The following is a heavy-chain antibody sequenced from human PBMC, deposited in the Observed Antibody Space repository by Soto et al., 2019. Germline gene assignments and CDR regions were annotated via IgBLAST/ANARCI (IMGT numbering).Heavy chain of an antibody. D-gene: IGHD5-12*01. V-gene: IGHV1-2*04. CDR2: INPNGGVT. J-gene: IGHJ6*03. CDR3: ARESGGATATLDYYYFYMDV. Sequence: QVQLVQSGAEVKRPGASVTVSCRSSGDTFNDYYLHWVRQAPGQGLEWMGWINPNGGVTKYVQKFQGWVSMTRDTSIRTVYMQLSRLRSDDTAVYYCARESGGATATLDYYYFYMDVWGTGTTVTVSS. CDR1: GDTFNDYY.